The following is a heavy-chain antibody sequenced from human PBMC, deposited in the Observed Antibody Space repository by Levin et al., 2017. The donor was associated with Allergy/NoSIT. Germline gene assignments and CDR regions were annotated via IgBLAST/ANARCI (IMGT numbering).Heavy chain of an antibody. Sequence: PSETLSLTCTVSGGSISSGSYYWSWIRQPAGKGLEWIGRIYTSGSTNYNPSLKSRVTISVDTSKNQFSLKLSSVTAADTAVYYCARDYSSGWYALTNGAFDIWGQGTMVTVSS. V-gene: IGHV4-61*02. J-gene: IGHJ3*02. CDR3: ARDYSSGWYALTNGAFDI. CDR1: GGSISSGSYY. D-gene: IGHD6-19*01. CDR2: IYTSGST.